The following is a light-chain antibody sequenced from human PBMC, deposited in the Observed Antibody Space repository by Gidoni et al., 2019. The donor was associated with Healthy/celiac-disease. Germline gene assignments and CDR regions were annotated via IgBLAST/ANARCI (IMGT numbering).Light chain of an antibody. V-gene: IGKV1-39*01. J-gene: IGKJ5*01. CDR1: QSISSY. CDR3: QQSYSTPRIT. CDR2: AAS. Sequence: DIQMTQSPSSLSASVGDRVTITCRASQSISSYLNWYQQKPGKAPKLLIYAASSLQSGVPSRFSGSGSGTDCTLTISSMKPEDFATYYCQQSYSTPRITFGQGTRLEIK.